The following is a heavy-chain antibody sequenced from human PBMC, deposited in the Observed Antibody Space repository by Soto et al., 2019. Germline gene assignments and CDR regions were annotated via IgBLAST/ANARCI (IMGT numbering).Heavy chain of an antibody. CDR3: AHRVLRTVFGLVTTTAIYFDF. D-gene: IGHD3-3*01. CDR2: IYWDEDK. J-gene: IGHJ4*02. V-gene: IGHV2-5*02. CDR1: GFSLTTSGVG. Sequence: QITLNESGPTQVKPRQTLTLTCTFSGFSLTTSGVGVGWIRQSPGKAPEWLALIYWDEDKRYSPSLKSRLTITKNTSKNPVVLKMADLNPADTATSYCAHRVLRTVFGLVTTTAIYFDFWGQGTPVAVSS.